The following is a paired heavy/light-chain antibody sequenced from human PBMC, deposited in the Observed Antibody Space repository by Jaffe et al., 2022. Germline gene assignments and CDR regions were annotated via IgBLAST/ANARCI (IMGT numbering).Heavy chain of an antibody. CDR2: INPNSGGT. J-gene: IGHJ5*02. CDR1: GYTFTGYY. CDR3: ARDLYCSSTSCLKDNWFDP. Sequence: QVQLVQSGAEVKKPGASVKVSCKASGYTFTGYYMHWVRQAPGQGLEWMGRINPNSGGTSYAQKFQGRVTMTRDTSITTAYMELSRLRSDDTAVYYCARDLYCSSTSCLKDNWFDPWGQGTLVIVSS. D-gene: IGHD2-2*01. V-gene: IGHV1-2*06.
Light chain of an antibody. Sequence: QSALTQPRSVSGSPGQSVTISCTGTSSDVGGYNYVSWYQQHPGKAPKLMIYDVSKRPSGVPDRFSGSKSGNTASLTISGLQAEDEADYYCCSYAGSWVFGGGTKLTVL. CDR2: DVS. J-gene: IGLJ3*02. CDR1: SSDVGGYNY. CDR3: CSYAGSWV. V-gene: IGLV2-11*01.